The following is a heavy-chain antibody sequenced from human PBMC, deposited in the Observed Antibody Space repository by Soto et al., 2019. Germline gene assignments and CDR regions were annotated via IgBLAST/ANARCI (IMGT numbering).Heavy chain of an antibody. CDR1: GFTLSMSA. Sequence: LRLSCASSGFTLSMSAVNWVRQAPGKGLEWVSYISDSGDRTYYADSVKGRFTISRDRSKNTVSLQMDSLRAEDTAVYYCAKDRGIIVKAGDAFDVWGQGTKVTVS. J-gene: IGHJ3*01. D-gene: IGHD3-16*02. CDR2: ISDSGDRT. CDR3: AKDRGIIVKAGDAFDV. V-gene: IGHV3-23*01.